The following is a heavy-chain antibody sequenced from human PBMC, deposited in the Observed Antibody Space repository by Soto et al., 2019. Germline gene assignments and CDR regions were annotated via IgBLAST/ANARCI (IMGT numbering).Heavy chain of an antibody. J-gene: IGHJ4*02. D-gene: IGHD6-19*01. V-gene: IGHV1-3*05. CDR1: GYSFTSYA. CDR3: ARAVAVPASCDY. CDR2: INAGNGNT. Sequence: QVQLVQSGAEEKKPGASVKVSCKASGYSFTSYAMHWVRQAPGQRLEWMGWINAGNGNTKYSQKFQGRVTITRDTSATTAYMELSSLRSAATAMYYCARAVAVPASCDYWGQGTLVTVSS.